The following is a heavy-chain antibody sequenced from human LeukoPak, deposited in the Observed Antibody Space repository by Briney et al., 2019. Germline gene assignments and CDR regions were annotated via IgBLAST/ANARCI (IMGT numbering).Heavy chain of an antibody. Sequence: SETLSLTCTVSGYSISSGYYWGWIRQPPGKGLEWIGSIYHSGSTYYNPSLKSRVTISVDTSKNQFSLKLSSVTAADTAVYYCARRRGSGTYYFDYWGQGTLVTVSS. CDR2: IYHSGST. J-gene: IGHJ4*02. CDR3: ARRRGSGTYYFDY. D-gene: IGHD6-19*01. V-gene: IGHV4-38-2*02. CDR1: GYSISSGYY.